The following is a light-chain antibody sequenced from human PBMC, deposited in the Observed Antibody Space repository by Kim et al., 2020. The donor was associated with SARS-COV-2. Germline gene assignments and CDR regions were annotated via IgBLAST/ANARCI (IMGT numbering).Light chain of an antibody. Sequence: SYELTQPPSVSVTPRQTATITCSGNGLGNKYTSWYQQRPGPSLLLVIYQDSKRPSGIPERFSGSSSWNTATLTIRETQLMDEADYYLQACDSSTNWVFGG. CDR3: QACDSSTNWV. CDR1: GLGNKY. J-gene: IGLJ3*02. V-gene: IGLV3-1*01. CDR2: QDS.